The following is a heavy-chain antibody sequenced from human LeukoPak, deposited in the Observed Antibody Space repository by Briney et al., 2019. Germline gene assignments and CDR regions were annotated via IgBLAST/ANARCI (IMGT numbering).Heavy chain of an antibody. CDR2: IKPNSGDT. D-gene: IGHD3-10*01. CDR1: GYSFADYY. J-gene: IGHJ5*02. CDR3: ATNILVRDIINWFDP. Sequence: ASVKVSCKASGYSFADYYMHWVRQAPGQGLEWMGWIKPNSGDTGSAQKFQGRVIVTRDTSTGTAYMELSSLRYDDTAVYYCATNILVRDIINWFDPWGQGTLVTVSS. V-gene: IGHV1-2*02.